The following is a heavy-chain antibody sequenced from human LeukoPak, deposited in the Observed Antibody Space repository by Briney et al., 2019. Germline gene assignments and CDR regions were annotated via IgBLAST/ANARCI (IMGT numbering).Heavy chain of an antibody. Sequence: GGSLRLSCAASGFPLSSYSINWVRQSPGKGLEWVSYISSSGSAIYYVDSVKGRFTVSRDNAKNSLFLQMNSPRAEHKAVYYCGRVKGSSFDYGARGPLVTVPS. CDR3: GRVKGSSFDY. D-gene: IGHD2-15*01. J-gene: IGHJ4*02. CDR2: ISSSGSAI. V-gene: IGHV3-48*01. CDR1: GFPLSSYS.